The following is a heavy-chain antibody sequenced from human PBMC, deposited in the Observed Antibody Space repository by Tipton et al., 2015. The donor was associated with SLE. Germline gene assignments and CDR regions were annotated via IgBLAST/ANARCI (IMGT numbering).Heavy chain of an antibody. CDR1: GGSISGYY. V-gene: IGHV4-34*01. Sequence: TLSLTCTVSGGSISGYYWSWVRQPPGKGLEWIGEINHSGSTNYNPSLKSRVTISVDTSRNQFSLKLSSVTAADTAVYYCARVPYSSGWTRWAFDIWGQGTMVTVSS. D-gene: IGHD6-19*01. J-gene: IGHJ3*02. CDR3: ARVPYSSGWTRWAFDI. CDR2: INHSGST.